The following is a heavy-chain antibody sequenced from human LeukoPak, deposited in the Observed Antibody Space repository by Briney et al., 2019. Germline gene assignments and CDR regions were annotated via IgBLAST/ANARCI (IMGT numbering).Heavy chain of an antibody. Sequence: SETLSLTCTVSGGSISSYYWSWIRQPPGKGLEWIGYIYYSGSTNYNPSLKSRVTISVDTSKNQFSLKLSSVTAADTAVYYCARGPYYYDSSVAFDIWGQGTMVTVSS. D-gene: IGHD3-22*01. V-gene: IGHV4-59*01. CDR1: GGSISSYY. J-gene: IGHJ3*02. CDR3: ARGPYYYDSSVAFDI. CDR2: IYYSGST.